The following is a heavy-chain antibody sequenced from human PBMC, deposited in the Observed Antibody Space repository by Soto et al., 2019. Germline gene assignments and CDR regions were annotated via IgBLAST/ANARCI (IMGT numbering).Heavy chain of an antibody. J-gene: IGHJ5*02. Sequence: ASVKVSCKASGYTFNGCYMHWVRQAPGQGLEWMGWINPNSGGTNYAQKFQGRDTMTRDTSISTAYMELSRLRSDVTAVYYCARDRYPASWTYYDILTGPRGGCWFDHWGPGILVTVSS. D-gene: IGHD3-9*01. CDR3: ARDRYPASWTYYDILTGPRGGCWFDH. V-gene: IGHV1-2*02. CDR2: INPNSGGT. CDR1: GYTFNGCY.